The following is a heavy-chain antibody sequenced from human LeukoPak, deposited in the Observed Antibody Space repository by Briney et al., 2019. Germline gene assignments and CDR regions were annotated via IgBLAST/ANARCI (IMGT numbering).Heavy chain of an antibody. CDR2: ISYSGTT. CDR3: AKGTSSGWYYFDY. D-gene: IGHD6-19*01. J-gene: IGHJ4*02. Sequence: SETLSLTCTVSSASITSSPYFWGWIRQSPGKGLEWIGSISYSGTTYYNPSLKSRVTISVDTSKNQFSLKLDSVTAADTAVYYCAKGTSSGWYYFDYWGQGTLVTVSS. V-gene: IGHV4-39*01. CDR1: SASITSSPYF.